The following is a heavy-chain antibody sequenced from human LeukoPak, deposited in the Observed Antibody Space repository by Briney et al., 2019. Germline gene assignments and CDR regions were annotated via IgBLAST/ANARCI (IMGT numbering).Heavy chain of an antibody. CDR3: ARHLPITGTRLYYFDY. V-gene: IGHV4-39*01. J-gene: IGHJ4*02. Sequence: SETLSLTCIVSDGSISSSSYYWGWIRQPPGKGLEWIGSIYYSGSTYYNPSLKSRVTISVDTSKNQFSLKLSSVTAADTAVYYCARHLPITGTRLYYFDYWGQGTLVTVSS. CDR1: DGSISSSSYY. D-gene: IGHD1-20*01. CDR2: IYYSGST.